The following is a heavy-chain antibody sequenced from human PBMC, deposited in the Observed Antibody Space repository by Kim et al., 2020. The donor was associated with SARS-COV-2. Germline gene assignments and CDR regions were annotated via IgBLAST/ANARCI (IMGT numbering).Heavy chain of an antibody. V-gene: IGHV3-21*01. Sequence: GGSLRLSCAASGFTFSSYSMNWVRQAPGKGLEWVSSISSSSSYIYYADSVKGRFTISRDNAKNSLYLQMNSLRAEDTAVYYCARPRGWSSWSGDAFDIWGQGTMVTVSS. CDR3: ARPRGWSSWSGDAFDI. CDR2: ISSSSSYI. CDR1: GFTFSSYS. J-gene: IGHJ3*02. D-gene: IGHD6-13*01.